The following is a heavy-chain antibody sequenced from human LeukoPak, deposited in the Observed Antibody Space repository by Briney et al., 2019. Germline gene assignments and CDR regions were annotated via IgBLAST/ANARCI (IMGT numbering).Heavy chain of an antibody. Sequence: PGGSLRLSCAASGFTVSSNYMSWVRQAPGKGLEWVSVIYGGGSTYYADSVKGRFTISRDNSKNTLFLQMNSLRPDDTAVYYCAKRGHYSINWYHYFDYWGQGTLVTVSS. CDR2: IYGGGST. J-gene: IGHJ4*02. CDR3: AKRGHYSINWYHYFDY. V-gene: IGHV3-66*02. D-gene: IGHD6-13*01. CDR1: GFTVSSNY.